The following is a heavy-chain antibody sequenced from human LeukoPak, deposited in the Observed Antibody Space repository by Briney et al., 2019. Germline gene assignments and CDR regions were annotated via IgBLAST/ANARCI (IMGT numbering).Heavy chain of an antibody. V-gene: IGHV1-18*01. D-gene: IGHD6-19*01. CDR2: ISAYNGNT. CDR1: GYTFTSYG. CDR3: ARPVPVAGRGAFDY. J-gene: IGHJ4*02. Sequence: GASVKVSCKASGYTFTSYGISWVRQAPGQGLEWMGWISAYNGNTNYAQKLQGRVTMTTDTSTSTAYMELRSLRSDDTAVYYCARPVPVAGRGAFDYWGQGTLVTVSS.